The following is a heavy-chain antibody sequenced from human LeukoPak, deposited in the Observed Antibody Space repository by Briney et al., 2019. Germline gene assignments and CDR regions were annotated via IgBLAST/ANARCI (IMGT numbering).Heavy chain of an antibody. CDR3: ARDPYSGTYSDYYYYYMDV. D-gene: IGHD1-26*01. V-gene: IGHV3-9*01. Sequence: PGGSLRLSCAASGFTFNEYAMHWVRQVPGKGLEWVASISWNSDNIAYADSVMGRFTISRDNAKNSLFLQLNSLRAEDTAVYYCARDPYSGTYSDYYYYYMDVWGKGTTVTVSS. CDR1: GFTFNEYA. CDR2: ISWNSDNI. J-gene: IGHJ6*03.